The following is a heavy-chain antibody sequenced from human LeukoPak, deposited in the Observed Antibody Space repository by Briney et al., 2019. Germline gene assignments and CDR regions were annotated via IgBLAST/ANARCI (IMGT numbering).Heavy chain of an antibody. V-gene: IGHV3-48*03. Sequence: PGGSLRLSCAASGFTFSSYEMNWVRQAPGKGLEWVSYISSSGSTIYYADSVKGRFTISRDNAKNSLYLQMNSLRAEDTAVYYCARDHTIVVPAAMGYYYYGMDVWGQGTTVTVSS. CDR2: ISSSGSTI. J-gene: IGHJ6*02. CDR3: ARDHTIVVPAAMGYYYYGMDV. D-gene: IGHD2-2*01. CDR1: GFTFSSYE.